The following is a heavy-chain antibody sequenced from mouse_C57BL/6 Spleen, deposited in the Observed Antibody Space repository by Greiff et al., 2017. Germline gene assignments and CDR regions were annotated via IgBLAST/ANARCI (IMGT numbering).Heavy chain of an antibody. Sequence: EVQGVESGGGLVKPGGSLKLSCAASGFTFSDYGMHWVRQAPEKGLEWVAYISSGSSTIYYADTVKGRFTISRDNAKNTLFLQMTSLRSEDTAMYYCARLFYGNYLDYWGQGTTLTVSS. J-gene: IGHJ2*01. CDR1: GFTFSDYG. CDR2: ISSGSSTI. CDR3: ARLFYGNYLDY. V-gene: IGHV5-17*01. D-gene: IGHD2-1*01.